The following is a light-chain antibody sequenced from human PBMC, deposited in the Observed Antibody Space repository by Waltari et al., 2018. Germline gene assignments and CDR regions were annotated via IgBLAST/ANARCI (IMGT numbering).Light chain of an antibody. V-gene: IGKV3-15*01. J-gene: IGKJ4*01. CDR1: QSVSSK. CDR2: GTS. CDR3: QQYNNWPLT. Sequence: EIVMTQSPVTLSVSPGERATLSCRASQSVSSKLAWYQHKPGQAPRLLIFGTSTRATGIPARFSGSGSGTEFTLTISSLQSEDFAVYYCQQYNNWPLTFGGGTKVEIK.